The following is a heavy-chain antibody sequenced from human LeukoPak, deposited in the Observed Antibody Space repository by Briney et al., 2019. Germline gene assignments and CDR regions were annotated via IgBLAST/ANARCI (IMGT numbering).Heavy chain of an antibody. D-gene: IGHD3-22*01. V-gene: IGHV3-23*01. J-gene: IGHJ4*02. CDR2: ISANGGTT. Sequence: GGSLRLSCAASGFTFSTRTMSWVRQAPGKGLEWVSGISANGGTTYYADSVKGRFTISRDNSKNTLYLQMNSLRAEDRAVYYCAKSQESYWSDSSGYYTFGCWGQAALVTVSS. CDR3: AKSQESYWSDSSGYYTFGC. CDR1: GFTFSTRT.